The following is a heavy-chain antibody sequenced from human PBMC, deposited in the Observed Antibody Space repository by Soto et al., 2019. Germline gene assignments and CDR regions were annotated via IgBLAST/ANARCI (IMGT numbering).Heavy chain of an antibody. CDR2: SYPGDTDT. J-gene: IGHJ6*02. CDR1: GYTFTNYW. Sequence: GESLKISCKGSGYTFTNYWIGWVRQMPGKGLEWMGISYPGDTDTKYNPSFQGQVTISADKSITTTYLQWSSLKASDTAIYYCAASIFYYGMDVWGQGTTVTVSS. CDR3: AASIFYYGMDV. V-gene: IGHV5-51*01.